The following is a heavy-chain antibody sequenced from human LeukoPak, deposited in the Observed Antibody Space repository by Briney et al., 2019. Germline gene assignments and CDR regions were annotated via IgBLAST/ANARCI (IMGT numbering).Heavy chain of an antibody. J-gene: IGHJ4*02. CDR1: GGSISSSSYY. Sequence: PSETLSLTCTVSGGSISSSSYYWGWIRQPPGKGLEWIGSIYYSGITYYNPSLKSRVTISVDTSKNQFSLKVSSVTAADMAVYHCARMRTERTIFRGYFDYWGQGTLVTVSS. CDR2: IYYSGIT. D-gene: IGHD3-3*01. CDR3: ARMRTERTIFRGYFDY. V-gene: IGHV4-39*07.